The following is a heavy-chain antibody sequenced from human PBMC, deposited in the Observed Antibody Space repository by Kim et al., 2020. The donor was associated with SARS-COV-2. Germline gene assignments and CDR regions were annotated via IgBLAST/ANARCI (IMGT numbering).Heavy chain of an antibody. CDR1: GGSISTYY. V-gene: IGHV4-59*01. CDR3: ARTWATHVFDI. J-gene: IGHJ3*02. CDR2: IYYSGST. Sequence: SETLSLTCSVSGGSISTYYWSWIRQPPGKGLEYIGYIYYSGSTNYNPSLKSRVTISVDTSKNHSSLSLTSVTAADTAVYYCARTWATHVFDIWGQGTMVT. D-gene: IGHD5-12*01.